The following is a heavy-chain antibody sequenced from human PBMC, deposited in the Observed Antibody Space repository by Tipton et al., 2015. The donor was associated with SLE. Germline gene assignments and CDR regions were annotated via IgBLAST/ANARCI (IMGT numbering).Heavy chain of an antibody. Sequence: TLSLTCTVSGDSISSGDYYWSWIRQPPGKGLEWIGNIYYTGHTYYSPSLESRLTFSVDTSTNQFSLMLSSVSAADAAVYYCARRPPYQPRNEYFDLWGRGTLVTVSS. CDR3: ARRPPYQPRNEYFDL. D-gene: IGHD2-2*01. J-gene: IGHJ2*01. V-gene: IGHV4-30-4*01. CDR2: IYYTGHT. CDR1: GDSISSGDYY.